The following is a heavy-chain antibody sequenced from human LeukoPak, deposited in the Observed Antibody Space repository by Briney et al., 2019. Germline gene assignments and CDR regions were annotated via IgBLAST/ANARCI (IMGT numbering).Heavy chain of an antibody. CDR3: ARLVEWEPPPGVYYYYYYMDV. V-gene: IGHV4-39*07. Sequence: KTSETLSLTRTVSGGSINSDNYYWGWIRQPPGTGLEWIGSGSTGFNTFYHPSLKSRVTISLDTSKQQFSLTLSSVTAADTAVYYCARLVEWEPPPGVYYYYYYMDVWGKGTTVTVSS. CDR1: GGSINSDNYY. D-gene: IGHD1-26*01. J-gene: IGHJ6*03. CDR2: GSTGFNT.